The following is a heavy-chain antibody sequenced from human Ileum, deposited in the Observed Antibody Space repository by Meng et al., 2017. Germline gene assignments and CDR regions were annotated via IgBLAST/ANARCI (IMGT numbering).Heavy chain of an antibody. CDR2: IWYDGDDK. V-gene: IGHV3-33*01. Sequence: VSGVGVVRSGSSLRFFGEALGLHFRSFGMHWVGQAPGRGLGWVAVIWYDGDDKEYADSVKGRFTISRDNSKNMLYLQMNSLRAEDTAVYYCARDLASAGSPVRFGPWGQGTLVTVSS. D-gene: IGHD6-13*01. J-gene: IGHJ5*02. CDR1: GLHFRSFG. CDR3: ARDLASAGSPVRFGP.